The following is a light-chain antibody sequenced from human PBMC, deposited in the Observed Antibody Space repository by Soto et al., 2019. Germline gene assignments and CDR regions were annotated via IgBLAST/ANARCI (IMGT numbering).Light chain of an antibody. CDR2: GAS. J-gene: IGKJ3*01. Sequence: EIVLTQSPGTLSLSPGERATLSCRASQSVSSSYLAWYQQKPGQAPRLLIYGASSRATGIADRFSGSGSGTHFPLTISRLAPEDFAVYYCQQYGSSPFTFGPGTKVEIK. V-gene: IGKV3-20*01. CDR3: QQYGSSPFT. CDR1: QSVSSSY.